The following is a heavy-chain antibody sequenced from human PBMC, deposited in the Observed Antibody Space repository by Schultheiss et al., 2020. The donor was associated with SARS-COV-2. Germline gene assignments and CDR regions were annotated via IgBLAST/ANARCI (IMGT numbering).Heavy chain of an antibody. CDR3: ARDTEVGFDY. Sequence: GGSLRLSCVVSGFNFSIYGMHWVRQAPGKGLEWVAVISYDGSNKYYADSVKGRFTISRDNSKNTLYLQMNSLRAEDTAVYYCARDTEVGFDYWGQGTLVTVSS. CDR1: GFNFSIYG. CDR2: ISYDGSNK. D-gene: IGHD1-14*01. J-gene: IGHJ4*02. V-gene: IGHV3-33*05.